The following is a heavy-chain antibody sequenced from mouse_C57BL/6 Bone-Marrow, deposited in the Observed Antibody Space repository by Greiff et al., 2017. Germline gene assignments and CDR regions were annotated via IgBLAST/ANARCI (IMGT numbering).Heavy chain of an antibody. D-gene: IGHD2-10*02. CDR2: IDPSDSET. V-gene: IGHV1-52*01. J-gene: IGHJ2*01. Sequence: QVQLQQPGAELVRPGSSVKLSCKASGYTFTSYWMHWVKQRPIQGLEWIGNIDPSDSETHYNQKFKDKATLTVDKSSSTAYMQLSSLTSEDSAVYYCARAPSNYVDYWGQGTTLTVSS. CDR3: ARAPSNYVDY. CDR1: GYTFTSYW.